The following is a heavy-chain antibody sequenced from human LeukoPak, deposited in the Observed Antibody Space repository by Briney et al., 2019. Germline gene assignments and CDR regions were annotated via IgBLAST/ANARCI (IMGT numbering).Heavy chain of an antibody. D-gene: IGHD1-1*01. J-gene: IGHJ4*02. CDR3: ARDLIWNHIDY. CDR2: INTDGSTT. V-gene: IGHV3-74*01. CDR1: GFTFNIHW. Sequence: GGSLRLSCAASGFTFNIHWMHWVRQAPVKGLVWVSRINTDGSTTDYADSVKGRFTISRDNAKNTLYLQMNSLRAEDTAVYYCARDLIWNHIDYWGQGSLVTVSS.